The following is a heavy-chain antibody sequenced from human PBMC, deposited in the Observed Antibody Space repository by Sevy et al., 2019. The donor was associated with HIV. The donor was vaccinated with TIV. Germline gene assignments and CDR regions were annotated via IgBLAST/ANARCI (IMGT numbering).Heavy chain of an antibody. CDR1: GFTASSNY. D-gene: IGHD3-22*01. V-gene: IGHV3-53*01. J-gene: IGHJ4*02. CDR3: ARSYYDSSGYLDPLLYFDY. CDR2: IYSGGST. Sequence: GGSLRLSCAASGFTASSNYMSWVRQAPGKGLEWVSVIYSGGSTYYADSVKGRFTISRDNSKNTLYLHMSSLRAEDTAVYYCARSYYDSSGYLDPLLYFDYWGQGTLVTVSS.